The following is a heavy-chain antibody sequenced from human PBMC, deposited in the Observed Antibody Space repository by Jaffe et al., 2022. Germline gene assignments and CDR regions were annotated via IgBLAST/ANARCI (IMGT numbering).Heavy chain of an antibody. J-gene: IGHJ3*02. Sequence: EVQLVESGGGLVQPGRSLRLSCAASEFNFDDYAMHWVRQAPGKGLEWVSGISWNSGSIGYADSVKGRFTISRDNAKNSLYLQMNSLRPEDTALYYCAKAGPSPSTHYDFWSGYSGGSFYDAFDIWGQGTMVTVSS. CDR3: AKAGPSPSTHYDFWSGYSGGSFYDAFDI. V-gene: IGHV3-9*01. CDR1: EFNFDDYA. D-gene: IGHD3-3*01. CDR2: ISWNSGSI.